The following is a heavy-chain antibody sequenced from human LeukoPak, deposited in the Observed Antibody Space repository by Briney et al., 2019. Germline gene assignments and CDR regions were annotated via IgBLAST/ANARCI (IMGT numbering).Heavy chain of an antibody. Sequence: GGSLRLSCAASGFTFSSYGMHWVRQAPGKGLEWVAVISYDGSNKYYADSVKGRFTISRDNAKNSLYLQMNSLRAEDTAVYYCARDSRFYDFWSGYSRPYYYYGMDVWGQGTTVTVSS. CDR3: ARDSRFYDFWSGYSRPYYYYGMDV. CDR1: GFTFSSYG. D-gene: IGHD3-3*01. CDR2: ISYDGSNK. J-gene: IGHJ6*02. V-gene: IGHV3-30*03.